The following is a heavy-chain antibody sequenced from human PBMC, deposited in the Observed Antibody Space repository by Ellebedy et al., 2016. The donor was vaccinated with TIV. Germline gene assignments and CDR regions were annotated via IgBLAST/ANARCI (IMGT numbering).Heavy chain of an antibody. D-gene: IGHD6-6*01. CDR3: ARVHLVQAFRWVWLFDP. Sequence: MPSETLSLTCAVSGGSISSSNWWRWVRQPPGKGLECIGEINHSGNTNSHPSLKSRVTISVDTSKNQFSLKLSSVTAADTAVYYCARVHLVQAFRWVWLFDPWGQGTLVTVSS. V-gene: IGHV4-4*02. CDR2: INHSGNT. J-gene: IGHJ5*02. CDR1: GGSISSSNW.